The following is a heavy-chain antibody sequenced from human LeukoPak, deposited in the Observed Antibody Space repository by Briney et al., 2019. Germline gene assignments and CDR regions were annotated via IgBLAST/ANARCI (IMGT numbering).Heavy chain of an antibody. J-gene: IGHJ4*02. D-gene: IGHD3-22*01. V-gene: IGHV1-24*01. CDR3: ATSDPYYDSSGYYY. CDR2: FDPEDGET. CDR1: GYTLTELS. Sequence: KVSGYTLTELSMHWVRQAPGKGLEWMGGFDPEDGETIYAQKFQGRVTMTEDTSTDTAYMELSSLRSEDTAVYYCATSDPYYDSSGYYYWGQGTLVTVSS.